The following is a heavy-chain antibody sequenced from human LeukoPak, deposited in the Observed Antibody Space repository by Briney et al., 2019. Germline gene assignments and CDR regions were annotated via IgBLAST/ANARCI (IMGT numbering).Heavy chain of an antibody. Sequence: ASVKVSCKASGYTFTSYAMHWVHQAPGQRLEWMGWINAGNGNTKYSQKFQGRVTITRDTSASTAYMELSSLRSEDTAVYYCARTPLAAAGTNWFDPWGQGTLVTVSS. J-gene: IGHJ5*02. D-gene: IGHD6-13*01. V-gene: IGHV1-3*01. CDR3: ARTPLAAAGTNWFDP. CDR1: GYTFTSYA. CDR2: INAGNGNT.